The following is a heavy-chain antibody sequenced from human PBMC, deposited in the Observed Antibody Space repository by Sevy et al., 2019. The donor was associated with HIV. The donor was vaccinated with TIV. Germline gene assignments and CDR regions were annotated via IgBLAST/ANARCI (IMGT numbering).Heavy chain of an antibody. J-gene: IGHJ3*02. V-gene: IGHV3-74*01. CDR3: ASPVLRDNRAFDI. CDR2: INSDGSST. CDR1: GFTFSSYW. Sequence: GGSLRLSCAASGFTFSSYWMHWVRQAPGKGLVWVSRINSDGSSTSYADSVKGRFTISRDNDKNTLYLQMNSLRAEDTAVYYCASPVLRDNRAFDIWGQGTMVTVSS. D-gene: IGHD2-15*01.